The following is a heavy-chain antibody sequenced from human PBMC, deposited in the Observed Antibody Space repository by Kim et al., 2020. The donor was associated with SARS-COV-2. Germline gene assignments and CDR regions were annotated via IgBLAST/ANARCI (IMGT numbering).Heavy chain of an antibody. Sequence: SIPSLQIRVTLSADTSKNQFFLKLSSVTAANTAVYYCARIYSSSYFYLDVWGKGTSVTVSS. J-gene: IGHJ6*03. V-gene: IGHV4-34*01. CDR3: ARIYSSSYFYLDV. D-gene: IGHD2-15*01.